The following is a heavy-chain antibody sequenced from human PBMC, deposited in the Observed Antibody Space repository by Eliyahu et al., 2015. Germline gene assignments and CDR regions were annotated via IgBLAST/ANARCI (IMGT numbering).Heavy chain of an antibody. J-gene: IGHJ4*02. CDR2: ISSNGGST. CDR3: VKDQDDILTGPLDY. Sequence: EVQLVESGGGLVQPGGSLRLSCSASGFTFXSYAMHWVRQAPGKGLEYVSAISSNGGSTYYADSVKGRFTISRDNSKNTLYLQMSSLRAEDTAVYYCVKDQDDILTGPLDYWGQGTLVTVSS. D-gene: IGHD3-9*01. V-gene: IGHV3-64D*08. CDR1: GFTFXSYA.